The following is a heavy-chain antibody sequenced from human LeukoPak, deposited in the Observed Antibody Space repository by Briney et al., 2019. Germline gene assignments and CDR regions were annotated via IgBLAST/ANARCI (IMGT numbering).Heavy chain of an antibody. CDR3: ARVGADGSGFLFDY. V-gene: IGHV4-59*01. J-gene: IGHJ4*02. CDR2: IYYSGST. CDR1: GGSISSYY. Sequence: SETLSLTCTVSGGSISSYYWTWIRQSPGKGLEWIGSIYYSGSTNYNPSLKSRVTISVDTSKNQFSLKVSSVTAADTAVYYCARVGADGSGFLFDYWGQGTLVTVSS. D-gene: IGHD3-10*01.